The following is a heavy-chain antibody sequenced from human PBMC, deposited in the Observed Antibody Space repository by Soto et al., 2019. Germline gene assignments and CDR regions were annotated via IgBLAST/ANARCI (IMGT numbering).Heavy chain of an antibody. CDR2: LVPVFGTA. Sequence: QVQLVQSGAEVKKPGPSAKVSCNASGGTSNNNANSWVRQAPGQGLEWMGGLVPVFGTANYAQKFRGRVSITADDSTRTLDMELSSLRSDDTAVYYCASLQGSGTYYDDDYWGQGTLVTVSS. D-gene: IGHD3-10*01. V-gene: IGHV1-69*01. CDR3: ASLQGSGTYYDDDY. J-gene: IGHJ4*02. CDR1: GGTSNNNA.